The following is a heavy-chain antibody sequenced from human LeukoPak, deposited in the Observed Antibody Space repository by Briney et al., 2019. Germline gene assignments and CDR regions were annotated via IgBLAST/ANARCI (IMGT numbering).Heavy chain of an antibody. D-gene: IGHD3-3*01. Sequence: GASVKVSCKASGYTFTSYGISWVRQAPGQGLEWMGWISAYNGNTNYAQKLQGRVTMTEDTSTDTAYMELSSLRSEDTAVYYCATGGGYYDFDYWGQGTLVTVSS. V-gene: IGHV1-18*01. J-gene: IGHJ4*02. CDR3: ATGGGYYDFDY. CDR2: ISAYNGNT. CDR1: GYTFTSYG.